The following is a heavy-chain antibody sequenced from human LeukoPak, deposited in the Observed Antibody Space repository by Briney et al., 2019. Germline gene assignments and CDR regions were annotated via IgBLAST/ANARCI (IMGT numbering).Heavy chain of an antibody. Sequence: ASVTVSCTASGGTFSSYAISWVRQAPGQGLEWMGGIIPIFGTANYAQKFQGRVTITADESTGTAYMELSSLRSEDTAVYYCARGAGRDGYNYGYWGQGTLVTVSS. D-gene: IGHD5-24*01. CDR1: GGTFSSYA. CDR3: ARGAGRDGYNYGY. J-gene: IGHJ4*02. V-gene: IGHV1-69*01. CDR2: IIPIFGTA.